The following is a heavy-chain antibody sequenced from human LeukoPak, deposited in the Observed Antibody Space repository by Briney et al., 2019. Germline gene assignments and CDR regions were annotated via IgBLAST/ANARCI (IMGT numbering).Heavy chain of an antibody. J-gene: IGHJ4*02. CDR2: IRHDGNKK. D-gene: IGHD6-19*01. CDR3: ARERLYSSGCFDY. Sequence: GGSLRLSCGASGFTFSDYGMLWVRQAPGKGLDWVAFIRHDGNKKLYADSVKGRFTISRDNSKNTLYLQMNSLRAEDTAVYYCARERLYSSGCFDYWGQGTLVTVSS. CDR1: GFTFSDYG. V-gene: IGHV3-30*02.